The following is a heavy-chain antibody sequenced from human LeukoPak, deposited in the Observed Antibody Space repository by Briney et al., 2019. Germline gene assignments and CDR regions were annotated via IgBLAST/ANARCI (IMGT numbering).Heavy chain of an antibody. J-gene: IGHJ5*02. Sequence: SETLSLTCSVSGASISFGGYYWSWIRQYPGKGLEWIGYIYNSGSTYYNPSLKSRLIISADTSKNQFFLNMTSVTAADTAVYYCAREVGQGHFDPWGQGTLVIVSS. CDR1: GASISFGGYY. CDR3: AREVGQGHFDP. CDR2: IYNSGST. V-gene: IGHV4-31*03.